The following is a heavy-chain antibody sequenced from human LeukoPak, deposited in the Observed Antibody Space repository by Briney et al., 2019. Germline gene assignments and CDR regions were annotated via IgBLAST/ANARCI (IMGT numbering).Heavy chain of an antibody. V-gene: IGHV3-23*01. J-gene: IGHJ5*02. CDR2: IGGRDGST. Sequence: GGSLRLSCAASGFTFSSYGMSWVRQAPGKGLEWVSAIGGRDGSTYYADSVKGRFTISRDNSKNTVYLQMNSLGAEDTALYYCARGSGGYYNWFDPWGQGTLVTVSS. CDR1: GFTFSSYG. D-gene: IGHD1-26*01. CDR3: ARGSGGYYNWFDP.